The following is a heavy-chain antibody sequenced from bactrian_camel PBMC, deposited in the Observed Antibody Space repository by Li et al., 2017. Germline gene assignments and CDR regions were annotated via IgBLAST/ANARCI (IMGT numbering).Heavy chain of an antibody. Sequence: HVQLVESGGGLVQAGGSLTLSCTVPGYVIKNYCMGWFRQSPTVAQREGIVSIAPDGSPNYADSVKGRFTISSAGNTLYLQMNSLKPGDTAVYYCAADGGVSDYVPRPFAYWGQGTQVTVS. J-gene: IGHJ6*01. CDR2: IAPDGSP. CDR3: AADGGVSDYVPRPFAY. CDR1: GYVIKNYC. V-gene: IGHV3S53*01. D-gene: IGHD4*01.